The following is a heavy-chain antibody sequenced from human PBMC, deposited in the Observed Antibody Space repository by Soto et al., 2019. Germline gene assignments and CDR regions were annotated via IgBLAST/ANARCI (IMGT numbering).Heavy chain of an antibody. CDR1: GFTFSKSA. V-gene: IGHV3-23*01. J-gene: IGHJ4*02. CDR3: AQSVEFFWSGYGD. D-gene: IGHD3-3*01. CDR2: ISDSGAGT. Sequence: EVLLLESGGGLVQPGGSLRRSCAASGFTFSKSAMSWVRQAPGKGLEWVSSISDSGAGTYYADSVKGRFTIFRDNTKNTLSLQMNNLRAEDTAIYYCAQSVEFFWSGYGDWGQGILVTVSS.